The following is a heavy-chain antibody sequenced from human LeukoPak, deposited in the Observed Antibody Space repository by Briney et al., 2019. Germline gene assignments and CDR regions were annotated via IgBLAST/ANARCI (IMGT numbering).Heavy chain of an antibody. Sequence: PSETESLTCTVSGGSISSDYWNWIRQPPGKGLEWIGYIYYSGCATYNPSLNNRLTISVDRSKNQFSLRLSSVTAADTAVYYCARDPEMATPYYYGMDVWGQGTLVTVS. J-gene: IGHJ6*02. CDR3: ARDPEMATPYYYGMDV. V-gene: IGHV4-59*01. D-gene: IGHD5-24*01. CDR1: GGSISSDY. CDR2: IYYSGCA.